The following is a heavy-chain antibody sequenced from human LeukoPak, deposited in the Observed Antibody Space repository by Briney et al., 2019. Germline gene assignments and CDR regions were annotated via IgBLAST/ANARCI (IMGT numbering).Heavy chain of an antibody. J-gene: IGHJ4*02. CDR3: ARLGRYDYFIDY. Sequence: SQTLSLTCAVSGGSISSAGYSWSWIRQPPGKGLEWIGYIYHSGSTYYNSSLKSRVTISVDRSKNQFSLKLTSVTAADTAVYYCARLGRYDYFIDYWGQGTLVTVSS. CDR2: IYHSGST. V-gene: IGHV4-30-2*01. D-gene: IGHD3-16*01. CDR1: GGSISSAGYS.